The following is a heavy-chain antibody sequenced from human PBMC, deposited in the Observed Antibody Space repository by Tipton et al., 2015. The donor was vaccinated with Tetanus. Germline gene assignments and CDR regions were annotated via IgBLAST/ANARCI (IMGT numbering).Heavy chain of an antibody. Sequence: TLSLTCSVSGGPIRDSDYYWGWVRLPPGKGLEWIAGIYYSGNSYYNPTFQSRVTISVDTSRNQFSLKLSSVTAADTAVYYCARYYDSSGYYRRRYPSSFDYWGQGTLVTVSS. CDR3: ARYYDSSGYYRRRYPSSFDY. CDR1: GGPIRDSDYY. D-gene: IGHD3-22*01. CDR2: IYYSGNS. J-gene: IGHJ4*02. V-gene: IGHV4-39*07.